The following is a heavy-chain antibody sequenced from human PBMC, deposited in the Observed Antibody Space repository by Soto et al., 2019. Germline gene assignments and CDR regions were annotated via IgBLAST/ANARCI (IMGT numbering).Heavy chain of an antibody. CDR1: GDSISSADYY. CDR3: GRDLRVEPELYYFGLDV. CDR2: IFYSGTT. D-gene: IGHD1-1*01. V-gene: IGHV4-30-4*01. J-gene: IGHJ6*02. Sequence: QVQLQESGPGLVRPSQTLSLTCTVSGDSISSADYYWSWIRQTPGKGLEWIGHIFYSGTTYYNPSLKRPISISVDTSKNHFLLGLTSCAGAETAVYYCGRDLRVEPELYYFGLDVWGQGTTVTVSS.